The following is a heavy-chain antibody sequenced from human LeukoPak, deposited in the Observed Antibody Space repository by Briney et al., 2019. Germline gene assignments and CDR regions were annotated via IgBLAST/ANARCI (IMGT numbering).Heavy chain of an antibody. Sequence: ASVKVSCKTSGYTFTGYYIHWVRQAPGQGLEWLGWINPNTGDINYAQKFQGRVTTTRDTSISTAYMEPSSLRSDDTAVYYCARDVSSVATAAPGHWGVDVWGQGTTVTVSS. CDR3: ARDVSSVATAAPGHWGVDV. CDR2: INPNTGDI. V-gene: IGHV1-2*02. CDR1: GYTFTGYY. D-gene: IGHD6-13*01. J-gene: IGHJ6*02.